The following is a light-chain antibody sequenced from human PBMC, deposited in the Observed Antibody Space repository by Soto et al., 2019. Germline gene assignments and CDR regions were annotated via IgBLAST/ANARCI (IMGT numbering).Light chain of an antibody. V-gene: IGLV2-8*01. CDR2: EVN. CDR1: SSDIGGYNY. J-gene: IGLJ2*01. CDR3: SSYAGSNVV. Sequence: QSALTQPASVSGSPGRSITISCTGSSSDIGGYNYVSWYQQHPGKAPKLMIYEVNKRPSGVPDRFSGSKSGNTASLTVSGLQADDEADYYCSSYAGSNVVFGGGTKLTVL.